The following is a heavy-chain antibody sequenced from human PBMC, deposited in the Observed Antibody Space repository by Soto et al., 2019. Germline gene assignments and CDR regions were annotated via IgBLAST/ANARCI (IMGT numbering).Heavy chain of an antibody. J-gene: IGHJ4*02. CDR2: IYYSGST. V-gene: IGHV4-39*01. Sequence: SETLSLTCTVSGGSISSSSYYWGWIRQPPGKGLEWIGSIYYSGSTYYNPSLKSGVTISVDTSKNQFTLKLSSVTAADTAVYYCARTRESAYDYIWGSYRVRFDYWGQGTLVTVSS. CDR1: GGSISSSSYY. CDR3: ARTRESAYDYIWGSYRVRFDY. D-gene: IGHD3-16*02.